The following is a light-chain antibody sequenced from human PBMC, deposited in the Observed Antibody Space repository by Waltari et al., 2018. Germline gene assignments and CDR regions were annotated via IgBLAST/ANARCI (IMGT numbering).Light chain of an antibody. Sequence: HSALTQPASVSGPPGQPTTTSCSGSSSDVGRYDLFSWYQQHPGNAPKLIICEVTKRPSGVSNRFSGSKSGNTASLTISGLQAEDEGDYYCCSYAGTNTFVFGTGTKVTV. V-gene: IGLV2-23*02. J-gene: IGLJ1*01. CDR2: EVT. CDR3: CSYAGTNTFV. CDR1: SSDVGRYDL.